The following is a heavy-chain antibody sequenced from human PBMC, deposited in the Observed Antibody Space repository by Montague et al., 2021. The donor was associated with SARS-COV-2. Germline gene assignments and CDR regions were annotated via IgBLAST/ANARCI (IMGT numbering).Heavy chain of an antibody. J-gene: IGHJ2*01. D-gene: IGHD3-16*01. CDR3: AREYRIELWQTNWYFGL. CDR2: IYHSRNT. Sequence: SETLSLTCSASGGSISGYYWSWIRQPPGKGLEWIGYIYHSRNTKYNPSLKSRVSISVDTSKNQFSLRLSSVTAADTAVYYCAREYRIELWQTNWYFGLWGRGTLVTVSS. V-gene: IGHV4-59*01. CDR1: GGSISGYY.